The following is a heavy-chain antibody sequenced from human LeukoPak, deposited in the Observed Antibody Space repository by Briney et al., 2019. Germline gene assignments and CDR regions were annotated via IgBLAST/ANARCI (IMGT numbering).Heavy chain of an antibody. D-gene: IGHD6-13*01. CDR2: IFPGDSDT. CDR3: ARPNLMAASSNDAFDI. V-gene: IGHV5-51*01. CDR1: GYSFTTYW. Sequence: PGESLKISCKGSGYSFTTYWIGWVRQLPGKGLEWMAIIFPGDSDTRYSPSFRGQVAISADKSISTAYLQWRSLKASDTAMYYCARPNLMAASSNDAFDIWGQGTVVTVSS. J-gene: IGHJ3*02.